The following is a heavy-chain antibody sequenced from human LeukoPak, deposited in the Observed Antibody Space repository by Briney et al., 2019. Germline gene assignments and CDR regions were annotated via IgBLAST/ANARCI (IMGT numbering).Heavy chain of an antibody. CDR2: ISSSSSYI. CDR3: ARDRDTAMVTSGFSDY. V-gene: IGHV3-21*01. J-gene: IGHJ4*02. Sequence: GGSLRLSCAASGFTFSSYSMNWVRQAPGKGLEWVSSISSSSSYIYYADSVKGRFTISRGNAKNSLYLQMNSLRAEDTAVYYCARDRDTAMVTSGFSDYWGQGTLVTVSS. D-gene: IGHD5-18*01. CDR1: GFTFSSYS.